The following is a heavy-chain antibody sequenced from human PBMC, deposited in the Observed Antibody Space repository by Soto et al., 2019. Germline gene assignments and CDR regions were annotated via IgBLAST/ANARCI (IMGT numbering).Heavy chain of an antibody. CDR3: ARKDYGDGGFFDY. J-gene: IGHJ4*02. Sequence: QVQLQESGPGLVKPSGTRSLTCAVSGFSISSSSWWSWVRQPPGKGLEWIGEIYHSGSTNYNPSLKSRVTISVDKSKKQFALKLISVTAADTAVYYCARKDYGDGGFFDYWGQGNLVTVSS. CDR1: GFSISSSSW. V-gene: IGHV4-4*02. D-gene: IGHD4-17*01. CDR2: IYHSGST.